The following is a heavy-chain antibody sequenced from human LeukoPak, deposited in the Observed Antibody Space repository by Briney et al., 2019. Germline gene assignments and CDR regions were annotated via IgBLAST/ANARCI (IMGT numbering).Heavy chain of an antibody. Sequence: PGGSLRHSCTASGFTFSSFWMAWVRQAPGEGLEWVANIKQDGSLQHYGDSVKGRFTISRDNAKKSLYLQMNNLRAGDTALYYCATSYDSSGCDWGQGTLVTVSS. D-gene: IGHD3-22*01. V-gene: IGHV3-7*01. CDR3: ATSYDSSGCD. J-gene: IGHJ4*02. CDR1: GFTFSSFW. CDR2: IKQDGSLQ.